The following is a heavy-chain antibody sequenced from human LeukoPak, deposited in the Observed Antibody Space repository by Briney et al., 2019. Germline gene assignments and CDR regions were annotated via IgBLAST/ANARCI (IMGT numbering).Heavy chain of an antibody. J-gene: IGHJ4*02. V-gene: IGHV3-11*04. CDR2: ISSSGGTI. Sequence: GGSLRLSCAASGFSFSDYYVSWIRQAPGKGLEWISYISSSGGTIYYADSVKGRFTISKDNAKNSLYLQMNSLRVEDTAVYYCARENKMGYSYAADCWGQGTLVTVSS. CDR3: ARENKMGYSYAADC. D-gene: IGHD5-18*01. CDR1: GFSFSDYY.